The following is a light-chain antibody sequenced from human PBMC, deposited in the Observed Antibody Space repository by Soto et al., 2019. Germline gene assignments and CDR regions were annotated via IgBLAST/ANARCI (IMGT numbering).Light chain of an antibody. J-gene: IGKJ5*01. Sequence: VMTQSPASLSVPPGEAATLSFRASHSVRTSLAWYQQKPGEPPRLLIYGASTRAAGIPDRFSGSGSGTDFTITISSLQPEDFATYYCQQSYSTPPSFGQGTRLDNK. CDR3: QQSYSTPPS. CDR1: HSVRTS. V-gene: IGKV3D-15*01. CDR2: GAS.